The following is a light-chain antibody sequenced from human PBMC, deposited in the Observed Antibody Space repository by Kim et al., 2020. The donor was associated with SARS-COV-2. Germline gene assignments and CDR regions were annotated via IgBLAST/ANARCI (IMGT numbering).Light chain of an antibody. V-gene: IGKV3D-15*01. CDR1: QSIGSK. J-gene: IGKJ1*01. Sequence: IVLTQTPVTLPVSPGERVTLSCRAIQSIGSKLAWYQHKRGQAPRLLVYGSSTRATGIPARFSGRGSGTEFTLTISGLQSEDFEGYYCQQYNNWHSWTFGQGTKVDIK. CDR2: GSS. CDR3: QQYNNWHSWT.